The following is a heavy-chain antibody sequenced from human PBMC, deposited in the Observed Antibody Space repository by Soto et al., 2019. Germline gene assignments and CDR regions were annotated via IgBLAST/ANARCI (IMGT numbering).Heavy chain of an antibody. D-gene: IGHD2-2*01. Sequence: VGSLSLSCAASGFTFSSYDMHWVRQATGKGLEWVSAIGTAGDTYYPGSVKGRFTISRENAKNSLYLQMNSLRAEDTAVYYCARGDIVVVTADKTPYYYYGMDVWGQGTTVTV. V-gene: IGHV3-13*01. CDR1: GFTFSSYD. J-gene: IGHJ6*02. CDR2: IGTAGDT. CDR3: ARGDIVVVTADKTPYYYYGMDV.